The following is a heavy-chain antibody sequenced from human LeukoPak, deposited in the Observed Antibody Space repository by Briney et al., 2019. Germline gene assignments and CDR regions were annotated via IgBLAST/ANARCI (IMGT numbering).Heavy chain of an antibody. D-gene: IGHD1-26*01. CDR2: INHSGST. V-gene: IGHV4-34*01. J-gene: IGHJ4*02. CDR1: GFTFSSYA. CDR3: ARWDGGRGYYFDY. Sequence: PGGSLRLSCAASGFTFSSYAMSWVRQAPGKGLEWIGEINHSGSTNYNPSLKSRVTISVDTSKNQFSLKLSSVTAADTAVYYCARWDGGRGYYFDYWGQGTLVTVSS.